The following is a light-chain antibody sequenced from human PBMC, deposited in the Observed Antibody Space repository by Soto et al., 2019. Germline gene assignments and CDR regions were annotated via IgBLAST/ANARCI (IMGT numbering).Light chain of an antibody. V-gene: IGKV1-5*01. CDR3: QQANSFPL. Sequence: DIQMTQSPSTLSASVGDRVTITCRASQSISSWLAWYQQKPGKAPKLLIYDASSLESGVPSRFSGSGSGTEFTLTISSLQPDDFATYYCQQANSFPLFGGGTKVEIK. CDR2: DAS. CDR1: QSISSW. J-gene: IGKJ4*01.